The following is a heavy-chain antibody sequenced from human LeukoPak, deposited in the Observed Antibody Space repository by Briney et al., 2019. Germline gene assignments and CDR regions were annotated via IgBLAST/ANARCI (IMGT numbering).Heavy chain of an antibody. CDR3: ARECADAIGAFDS. V-gene: IGHV3-30*04. Sequence: GGSLRLSCEASGFTFSSHSINWVRQAPGQGLEWVAVISSDGNSKHYGDSVRGRFTISRDNSKNTLWLQMSSLRAEDTALYYCARECADAIGAFDSWGQGTLVTVSS. CDR2: ISSDGNSK. J-gene: IGHJ4*02. D-gene: IGHD2-21*01. CDR1: GFTFSSHS.